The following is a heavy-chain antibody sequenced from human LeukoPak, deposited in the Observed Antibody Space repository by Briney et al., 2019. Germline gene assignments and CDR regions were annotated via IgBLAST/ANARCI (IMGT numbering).Heavy chain of an antibody. V-gene: IGHV4-4*07. J-gene: IGHJ6*02. CDR2: IYISGTT. D-gene: IGHD4-17*01. Sequence: PSETLSLTCTVSGGSISSYYWSWIRQPAGKGLEWIGRIYISGTTNYSPSLKSRVTMSVDTSNNQFSLNLSSVTAADTAVYYCARGTTATTPPYYYYAMDVWGQGTTVTVSS. CDR1: GGSISSYY. CDR3: ARGTTATTPPYYYYAMDV.